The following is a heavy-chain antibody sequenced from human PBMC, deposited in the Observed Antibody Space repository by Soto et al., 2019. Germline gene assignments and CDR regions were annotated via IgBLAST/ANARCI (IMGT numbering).Heavy chain of an antibody. Sequence: SETLSLTCAVYGGSFSGYYWSWIRQPPGKGLEWIGEINHSGSTNYNPSLKSRVTISVDTPKNQFSLKLSSVTAADTAVYYCARGLSMIVVVITHYNDAFDIWGQGTMVTVSS. V-gene: IGHV4-34*01. CDR1: GGSFSGYY. CDR3: ARGLSMIVVVITHYNDAFDI. J-gene: IGHJ3*02. D-gene: IGHD3-22*01. CDR2: INHSGST.